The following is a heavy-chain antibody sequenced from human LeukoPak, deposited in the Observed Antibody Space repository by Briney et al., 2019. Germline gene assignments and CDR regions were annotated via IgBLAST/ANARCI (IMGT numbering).Heavy chain of an antibody. Sequence: GGSLRLSCAASGFTFSSYIMTWVRQAPGKGLEWVSVIYSGGSTYYADSVKGRFTISRDNSKNTLYLQMNSLRAEDTAVYYCARGTTVWYFDYWGQGTLVTVSS. CDR2: IYSGGST. V-gene: IGHV3-53*01. D-gene: IGHD4-11*01. J-gene: IGHJ4*02. CDR1: GFTFSSYI. CDR3: ARGTTVWYFDY.